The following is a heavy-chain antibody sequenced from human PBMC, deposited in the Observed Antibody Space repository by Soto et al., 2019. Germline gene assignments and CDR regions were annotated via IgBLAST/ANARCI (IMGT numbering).Heavy chain of an antibody. J-gene: IGHJ4*02. CDR3: AIYLVFAPLYYFDY. Sequence: SETLSLTCTVSGGSISTYYWSWIRQPPGMGLEWIGYIYYAGSTNYNPSLKSRVTLSVDTSKNQFSLKLSSVTAADTAVYYCAIYLVFAPLYYFDYCGQGTLVTVSS. CDR2: IYYAGST. V-gene: IGHV4-59*01. D-gene: IGHD2-21*01. CDR1: GGSISTYY.